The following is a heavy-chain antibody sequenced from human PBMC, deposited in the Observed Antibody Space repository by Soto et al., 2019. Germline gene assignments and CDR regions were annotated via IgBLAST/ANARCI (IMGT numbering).Heavy chain of an antibody. V-gene: IGHV4-59*01. CDR2: IYYSGST. D-gene: IGHD2-15*01. CDR1: GGSISSYY. CDR3: ARVRGILNWFDP. Sequence: QVQLQESGPGLVKPSETLSLTCTVSGGSISSYYWSWIRQPPGKGLEWIGYIYYSGSTNYNPSLKSRVTISVDTSKNQFSLKLSSVTAADTAVYYCARVRGILNWFDPWGQGTLVTVSS. J-gene: IGHJ5*02.